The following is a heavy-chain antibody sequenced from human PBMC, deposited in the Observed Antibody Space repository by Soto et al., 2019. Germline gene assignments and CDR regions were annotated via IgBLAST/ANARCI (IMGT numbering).Heavy chain of an antibody. V-gene: IGHV3-74*01. Sequence: EVQLVESGGGLVQPGGSLRLSCAASGFTFSSYWMHWVRQAPGKGLVWVSHINSDGSSITYADSVKGRFTISRDNAKNTLYLQMNSQRAEDTAVYYCGGAGGGGIDIWGQGTMVSVSS. CDR3: GGAGGGGIDI. CDR2: INSDGSSI. CDR1: GFTFSSYW. J-gene: IGHJ3*02. D-gene: IGHD2-15*01.